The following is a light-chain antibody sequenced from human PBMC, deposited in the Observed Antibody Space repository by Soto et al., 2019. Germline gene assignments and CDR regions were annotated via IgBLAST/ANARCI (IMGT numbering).Light chain of an antibody. V-gene: IGKV3-11*01. CDR3: QQRSNWPRGT. J-gene: IGKJ1*01. Sequence: EIVLTQSPATLSLSPGERATLSCRASQSVSSYLAWYQQKPGQAPSLLIYDASNRATGIPARFSGSGSGTDFTLTTSSLEPEDFAVYYCQQRSNWPRGTFGQGTKVDIK. CDR1: QSVSSY. CDR2: DAS.